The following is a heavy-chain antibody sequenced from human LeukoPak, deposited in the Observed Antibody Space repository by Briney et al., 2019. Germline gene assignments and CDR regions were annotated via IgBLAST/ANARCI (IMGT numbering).Heavy chain of an antibody. CDR1: GYTFTGYY. CDR3: ARADSNYDPVGYYYYMDV. Sequence: ASVKVSCKASGYTFTGYYMHWVRQAPGQGLEWMGWINPNSGGTNYAQKFQGRVTMTRDTSISTAYMELSRLRSDDTAVYYCARADSNYDPVGYYYYMDVWGKGTTVTVSS. CDR2: INPNSGGT. V-gene: IGHV1-2*02. J-gene: IGHJ6*03. D-gene: IGHD4-11*01.